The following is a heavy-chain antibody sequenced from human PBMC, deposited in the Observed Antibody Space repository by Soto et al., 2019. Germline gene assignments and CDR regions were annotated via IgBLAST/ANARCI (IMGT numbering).Heavy chain of an antibody. D-gene: IGHD5-12*01. CDR2: IYHTGST. J-gene: IGHJ3*02. Sequence: SETLSLTCTVSGVSVSSGDYYWSWIRQPPGKGLEWIGYIYHTGSTRYNTSLKSRVTISVDTSKNQFSLRLTSVTAADTAVYYCARVAGLRDGYAMSASDIWGQGTMVTVSS. CDR3: ARVAGLRDGYAMSASDI. CDR1: GVSVSSGDYY. V-gene: IGHV4-61*08.